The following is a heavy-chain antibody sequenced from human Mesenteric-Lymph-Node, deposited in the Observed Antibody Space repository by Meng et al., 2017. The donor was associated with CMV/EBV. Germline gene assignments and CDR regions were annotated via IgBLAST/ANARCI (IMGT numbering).Heavy chain of an antibody. V-gene: IGHV3-53*01. D-gene: IGHD2-21*01. J-gene: IGHJ3*02. CDR3: ARGGGAYCGVSCYRAFDI. Sequence: GGSLRLSCEVSGFSVSGTYMSWVRQAPGKGLELVSVIYRDGNTYYTVAATGRFTISRDDSRNTLYLQMNSLRVEDTAVYYCARGGGAYCGVSCYRAFDIWGQGQGTMVTVSS. CDR2: IYRDGNT. CDR1: GFSVSGTY.